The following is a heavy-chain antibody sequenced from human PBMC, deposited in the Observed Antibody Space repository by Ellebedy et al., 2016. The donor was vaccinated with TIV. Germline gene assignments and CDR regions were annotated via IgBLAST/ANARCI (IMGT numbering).Heavy chain of an antibody. CDR1: GFGFGGYA. CDR2: IRSKAYGGAT. D-gene: IGHD3-10*01. V-gene: IGHV3-49*04. J-gene: IGHJ6*02. Sequence: PGESLKISCTASGFGFGGYAMSWVRQAPGKGLEWVGFIRSKAYGGATEYAASVEGRFIISRDDSKSIAYLQMHSPKTEDSAVYYCTRGDPQDISTIRGLIIPSYYNDIDVWGQGTTVTVSS. CDR3: TRGDPQDISTIRGLIIPSYYNDIDV.